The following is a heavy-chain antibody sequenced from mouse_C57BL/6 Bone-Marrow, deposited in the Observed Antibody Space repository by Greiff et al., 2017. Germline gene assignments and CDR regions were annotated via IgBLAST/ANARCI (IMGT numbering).Heavy chain of an antibody. V-gene: IGHV1-42*01. CDR2: INPSTGGT. D-gene: IGHD1-1*01. Sequence: VQLQQSGPELVKPGASVKISCKASGYSFTGYYMNWVKQSPEKSLEWIGEINPSTGGTTYNQKFKAKATLTVDKSSSTAYMQLKSLTSEDSAVYYCARGDYYGNYYYAMDYWGQGTSVTVSS. CDR3: ARGDYYGNYYYAMDY. J-gene: IGHJ4*01. CDR1: GYSFTGYY.